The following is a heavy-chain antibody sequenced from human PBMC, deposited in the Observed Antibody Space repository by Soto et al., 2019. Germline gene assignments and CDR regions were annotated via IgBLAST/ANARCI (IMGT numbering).Heavy chain of an antibody. V-gene: IGHV4-61*01. J-gene: IGHJ4*02. D-gene: IGHD3-22*01. Sequence: QVQLQESGPGLVKPSETLSLTCIVSGGSVSSGSYYWSWIRQPPGKGLEWIGFIYYTGRTSYNPPLKSRVTISVDTSNTQFSLKLSSVTAADTAVYFCATMSSSGYPLDYWGRGTLVTVSS. CDR1: GGSVSSGSYY. CDR2: IYYTGRT. CDR3: ATMSSSGYPLDY.